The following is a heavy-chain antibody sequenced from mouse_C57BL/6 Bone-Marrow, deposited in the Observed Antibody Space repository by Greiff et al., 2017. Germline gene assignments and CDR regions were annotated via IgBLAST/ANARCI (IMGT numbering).Heavy chain of an antibody. J-gene: IGHJ3*01. CDR1: GFNIKNTY. CDR2: IDPANGNT. V-gene: IGHV14-3*01. Sequence: EVMLVESVAELVRPGASVKLSCTASGFNIKNTYMHWVKQRPEQGLEWIGRIDPANGNTKYAPKFQGKATITADTSSNTAYLQLSSLTSEDTAIYYCARGGYSSYVGFAYWGQGTLVTVSA. D-gene: IGHD1-1*01. CDR3: ARGGYSSYVGFAY.